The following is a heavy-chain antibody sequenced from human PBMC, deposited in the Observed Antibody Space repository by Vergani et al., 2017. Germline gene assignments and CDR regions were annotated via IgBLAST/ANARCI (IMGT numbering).Heavy chain of an antibody. CDR1: GYSISSGYY. D-gene: IGHD3-9*01. Sequence: QVQLQESGPRLVKPSETLSLICSVSGYSISSGYYWGWIRQPPGKGLEWIGNIYHSGGAYYNPSLKGRVTISVDTSKNQFSLEVTSVTAADTAIYFCARTESFILRYFHWALWGQGTLVTVSS. V-gene: IGHV4-38-2*02. CDR3: ARTESFILRYFHWAL. J-gene: IGHJ4*02. CDR2: IYHSGGA.